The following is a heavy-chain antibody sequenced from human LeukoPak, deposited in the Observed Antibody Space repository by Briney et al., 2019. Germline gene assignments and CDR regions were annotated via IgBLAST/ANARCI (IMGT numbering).Heavy chain of an antibody. J-gene: IGHJ6*01. Sequence: GGALRLSCAASGFQFSLFAMSWVRQAPGKGLEWISGLFGNGDGIAYADSVKGRFTISRDNSKNTLYLQMNRRRAEDTAVYYSAKELRKGGFWDIDSWGPGTPVTVSS. D-gene: IGHD3-10*01. CDR1: GFQFSLFA. CDR3: AKELRKGGFWDIDS. CDR2: LFGNGDGI. V-gene: IGHV3-23*01.